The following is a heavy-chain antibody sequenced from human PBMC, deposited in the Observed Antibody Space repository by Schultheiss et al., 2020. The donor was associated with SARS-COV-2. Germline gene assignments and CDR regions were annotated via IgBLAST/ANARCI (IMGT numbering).Heavy chain of an antibody. D-gene: IGHD6-13*01. Sequence: GGSLRLSCAASGFTFSSYAMHWVRQAPGKGLEWVAVISYDGSNKYYADSVKGRFTISRDNSKNTLYLQMNSLRAEDTAVYYCAKDCMRTSSWYGGAFDIWGQGTMVTVSS. CDR2: ISYDGSNK. J-gene: IGHJ3*02. CDR3: AKDCMRTSSWYGGAFDI. CDR1: GFTFSSYA. V-gene: IGHV3-30*07.